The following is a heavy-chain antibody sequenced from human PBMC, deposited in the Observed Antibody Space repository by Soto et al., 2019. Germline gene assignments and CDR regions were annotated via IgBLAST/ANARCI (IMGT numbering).Heavy chain of an antibody. Sequence: PGGSLRLSCAASGFTFSSYAMHWVRQAPGKWLEWVAVISYDGSNKYYADSVKGRFTISRDNSKNTLYLQMNSLRAEDTAVYYCARDLGGYCSSTSCYPPHYYYYYGMDVWGQGXTVTVYS. CDR1: GFTFSSYA. D-gene: IGHD2-2*01. CDR2: ISYDGSNK. CDR3: ARDLGGYCSSTSCYPPHYYYYYGMDV. J-gene: IGHJ6*02. V-gene: IGHV3-30-3*01.